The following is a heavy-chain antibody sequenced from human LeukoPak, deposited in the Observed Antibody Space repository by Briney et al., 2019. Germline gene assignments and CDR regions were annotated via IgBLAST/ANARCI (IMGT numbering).Heavy chain of an antibody. J-gene: IGHJ4*02. V-gene: IGHV3-9*01. CDR2: ISRNSGSI. CDR1: GFTFDDYA. CDR3: AKDNRPSWFGELSAFDY. Sequence: GRSLRLSCAASGFTFDDYAMHWVRQAPGKGLEWGSGISRNSGSIGYADSVKGRFTISTANVKNSLYLRMNSLRAEDTALYYCAKDNRPSWFGELSAFDYWGQGTLVTVSS. D-gene: IGHD3-10*01.